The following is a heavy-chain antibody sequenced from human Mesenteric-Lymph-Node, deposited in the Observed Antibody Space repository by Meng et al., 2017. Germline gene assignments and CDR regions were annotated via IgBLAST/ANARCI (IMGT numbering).Heavy chain of an antibody. V-gene: IGHV7-4-1*02. CDR1: GYTFTSYA. CDR2: INTNTGNP. Sequence: ASVKVSCKASGYTFTSYAMNWVRQAPGQGLEWMGWINTNTGNPTYAQGFTGRFVFSLDTSVSTAYLQISSLKAEDTAVYYCARDDVLRFLEWPGAFDIWGQGTMVT. J-gene: IGHJ3*02. CDR3: ARDDVLRFLEWPGAFDI. D-gene: IGHD3-3*01.